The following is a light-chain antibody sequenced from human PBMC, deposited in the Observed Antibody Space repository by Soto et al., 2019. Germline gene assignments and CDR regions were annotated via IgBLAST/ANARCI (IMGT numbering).Light chain of an antibody. J-gene: IGKJ1*01. CDR3: QQYNGYSRT. V-gene: IGKV1-5*01. CDR2: DAS. CDR1: QSISSL. Sequence: DIQMTQSPSSLSASVGDRVTITCRASQSISSLLAWYQQKPGKAPKLLIYDASSLESGVPSRFSGSGSGTEFALTISSLQPDDFATYYCQQYNGYSRTFGQGTTVDIK.